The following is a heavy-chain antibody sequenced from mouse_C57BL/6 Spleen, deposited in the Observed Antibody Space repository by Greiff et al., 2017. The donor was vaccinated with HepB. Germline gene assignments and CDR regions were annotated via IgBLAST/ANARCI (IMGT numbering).Heavy chain of an antibody. Sequence: EVQLQQSGPELVKPGDSVKISCKASGYSFTGYFMNWVMQSHGKSLEWIGRINPYNGDTFYNQKFKGKATLTVDKSSSTAHMELRSLTSEDSAVYYCARGSYNYYAMDYWGQGTSVTVSS. J-gene: IGHJ4*01. V-gene: IGHV1-20*01. CDR1: GYSFTGYF. CDR3: ARGSYNYYAMDY. D-gene: IGHD1-1*02. CDR2: INPYNGDT.